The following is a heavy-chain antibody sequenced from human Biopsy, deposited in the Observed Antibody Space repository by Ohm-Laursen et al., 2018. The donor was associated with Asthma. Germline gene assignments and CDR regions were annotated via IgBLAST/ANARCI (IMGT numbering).Heavy chain of an antibody. J-gene: IGHJ3*02. V-gene: IGHV3-30*18. D-gene: IGHD3-3*01. CDR1: GFSFSNFA. CDR3: AKERYYDFWSGYPI. Sequence: SLRLSCAATGFSFSNFAIHWVRQAPGKGLEWVGVISKDASTQDYADSVKGRFTMARDNSKNTLDLQMNSLRAEDTAVYYCAKERYYDFWSGYPIWGQGTTVTVSS. CDR2: ISKDASTQ.